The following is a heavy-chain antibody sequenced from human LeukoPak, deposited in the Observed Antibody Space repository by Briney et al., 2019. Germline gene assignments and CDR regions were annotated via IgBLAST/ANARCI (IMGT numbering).Heavy chain of an antibody. CDR2: IRSSSSYI. V-gene: IGHV3-21*01. D-gene: IGHD3-22*01. J-gene: IGHJ4*02. CDR3: ARDKDNYYDSSGSIDY. Sequence: GGSLRLSCAASGFTFSSYSMNWVRQAPGKGLEWVSSIRSSSSYIYYADSVKGRFTISRDNAKNSLYLQMNSLRAEDTAVYYCARDKDNYYDSSGSIDYWGQGTLVTVSS. CDR1: GFTFSSYS.